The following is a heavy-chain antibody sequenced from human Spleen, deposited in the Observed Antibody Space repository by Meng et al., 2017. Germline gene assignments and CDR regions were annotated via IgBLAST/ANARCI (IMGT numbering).Heavy chain of an antibody. Sequence: LRLSCVISGDSVSSNSAAWNWIRQSPSRGLEWLGRTYYRSKWYDDYAVSVESRIIINPDTSKNQFSLQLNSVTPEDTAVYYCARASDNTGYYIYGAFDIWGQGTLVTVS. D-gene: IGHD3-22*01. J-gene: IGHJ3*02. CDR3: ARASDNTGYYIYGAFDI. V-gene: IGHV6-1*01. CDR2: TYYRSKWYD. CDR1: GDSVSSNSAA.